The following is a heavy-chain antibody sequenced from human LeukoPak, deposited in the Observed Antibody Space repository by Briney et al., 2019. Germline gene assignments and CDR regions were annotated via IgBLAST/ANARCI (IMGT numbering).Heavy chain of an antibody. Sequence: GGSLRLSSAASGFTFSNYGMHWVRQAPGKGLEWLAAIFYDGSNKYYADTVKGRFTISRDNSKNTLYLQVNSLRAEDTAVYYCARDQALYFSYGDYWGQGTLVTVSS. CDR2: IFYDGSNK. CDR1: GFTFSNYG. J-gene: IGHJ4*02. CDR3: ARDQALYFSYGDY. D-gene: IGHD2/OR15-2a*01. V-gene: IGHV3-33*01.